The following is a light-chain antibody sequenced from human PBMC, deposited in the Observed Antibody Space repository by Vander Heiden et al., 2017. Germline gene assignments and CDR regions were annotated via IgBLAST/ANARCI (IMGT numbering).Light chain of an antibody. CDR1: HDIGND. CDR3: LQDYNYPRT. J-gene: IGKJ1*01. V-gene: IGKV1-6*01. Sequence: AIQITQSPSSLSGSVGDKTSITCRASHDIGNDLGWYQQKPGKAPKLLIYAASRLQSGVPSRSSGSGSATDFTPTISSLQPEDFAYYFCLQDYNYPRTFGQGTKVEIK. CDR2: AAS.